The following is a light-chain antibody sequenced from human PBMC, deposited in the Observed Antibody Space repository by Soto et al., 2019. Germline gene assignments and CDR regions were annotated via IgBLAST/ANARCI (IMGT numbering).Light chain of an antibody. V-gene: IGKV1D-12*01. J-gene: IGKJ4*01. CDR1: QDIGSC. CDR2: TAS. CDR3: QQTTGFPLT. Sequence: DIQVTQSPSSVSASVGDRVTITCRAGQDIGSCLTWYQHKPGKAPKLLISTASSLQSGVPSRYSGSDSGTKFPPPISRRQPEVFAPNYCQQTTGFPLTSGGGTKGETK.